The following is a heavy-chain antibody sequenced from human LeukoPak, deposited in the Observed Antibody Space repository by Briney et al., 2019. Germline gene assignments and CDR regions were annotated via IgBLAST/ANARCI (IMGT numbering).Heavy chain of an antibody. J-gene: IGHJ6*02. CDR2: IYYSGST. CDR3: ARGAYSSAWYTFYYYGIDV. V-gene: IGHV4-59*01. D-gene: IGHD6-19*01. Sequence: SETLSLTCTVSGGSISNYYWSWIRQPPGKGLEWIGYIYYSGSTNHNPSLKSRVTISVDSSKNQFSLKLSSVTAADTAVYYCARGAYSSAWYTFYYYGIDVWGQGTTVTVS. CDR1: GGSISNYY.